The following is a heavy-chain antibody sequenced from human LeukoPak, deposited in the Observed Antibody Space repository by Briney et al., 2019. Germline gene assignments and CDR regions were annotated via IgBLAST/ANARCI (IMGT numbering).Heavy chain of an antibody. V-gene: IGHV4-39*01. CDR1: GGSISSSSYF. CDR3: ARTNYYDSSGTIDL. D-gene: IGHD3-22*01. J-gene: IGHJ5*02. Sequence: PSETLSLTCSVSGGSISSSSYFWGWIRQPPGKGLEWIGSIYYSGSTYYNPSLKSRVTISVDTSKNQFSLKLSSVTAADTAVYFCARTNYYDSSGTIDLWGQGTLVTVSS. CDR2: IYYSGST.